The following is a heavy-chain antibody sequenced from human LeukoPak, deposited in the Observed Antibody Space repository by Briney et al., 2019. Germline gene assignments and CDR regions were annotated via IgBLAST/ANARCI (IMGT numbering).Heavy chain of an antibody. CDR1: GGSISSGSYY. V-gene: IGHV4-61*02. CDR3: ARVLDYYGSGTRDFDY. Sequence: PSETLSLTCTVSGGSISSGSYYWSWIRQPAGKGLEWIGRIYTSGSTNYNPSLKSRVTISVDTSKNQFSLKLSSVTAADTAVYYCARVLDYYGSGTRDFDYWGQGTLVTVSS. D-gene: IGHD3-10*01. J-gene: IGHJ4*02. CDR2: IYTSGST.